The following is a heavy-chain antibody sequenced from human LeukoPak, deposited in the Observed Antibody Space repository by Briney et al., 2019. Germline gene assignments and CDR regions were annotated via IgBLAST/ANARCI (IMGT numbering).Heavy chain of an antibody. J-gene: IGHJ4*02. CDR2: VDRSGST. Sequence: SETLSLTCAVYGGSFSGYYWSWIRQPPGKGLEGIGEVDRSGSTNYNPSLKSRVTISVDTSKNQFSLKLSSVTAADTAVYYCVRGYGSGSYWNYWGQGTLVTVSS. V-gene: IGHV4-34*01. CDR3: VRGYGSGSYWNY. CDR1: GGSFSGYY. D-gene: IGHD3-10*01.